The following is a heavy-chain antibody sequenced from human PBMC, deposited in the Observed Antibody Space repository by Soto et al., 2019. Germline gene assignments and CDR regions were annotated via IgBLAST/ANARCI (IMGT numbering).Heavy chain of an antibody. CDR1: GYNFAGYW. J-gene: IGHJ4*02. D-gene: IGHD3-3*01. Sequence: GESLKISCKGPGYNFAGYWIAWVRQMPGKGLELMGIIYPSDSDTSYRPSFQGQVTISADKSISSAYLQWSSLSASDTAMYYCARGGVLTRTFDXWGQGTPVTVSX. CDR2: IYPSDSDT. V-gene: IGHV5-51*01. CDR3: ARGGVLTRTFDX.